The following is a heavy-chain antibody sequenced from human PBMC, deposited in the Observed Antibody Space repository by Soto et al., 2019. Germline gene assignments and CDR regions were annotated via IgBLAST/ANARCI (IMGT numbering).Heavy chain of an antibody. J-gene: IGHJ4*02. CDR3: ARGMVWGTYPAYFDS. D-gene: IGHD3-16*01. CDR2: ISVYNGHT. Sequence: ASVKVSCKTSGYTFTNYSITWVRQAPGQGLEWMGWISVYNGHTNYAQKLQDRVTMTTDTSTSTAYRELRSLRSDDTAVYYCARGMVWGTYPAYFDSWGQGTLVTVSS. V-gene: IGHV1-18*01. CDR1: GYTFTNYS.